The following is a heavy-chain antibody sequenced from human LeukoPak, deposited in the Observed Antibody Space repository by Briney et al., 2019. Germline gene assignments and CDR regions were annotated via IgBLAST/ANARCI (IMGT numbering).Heavy chain of an antibody. V-gene: IGHV3-48*01. CDR1: GYTFSAYT. CDR3: TRDLEY. Sequence: GGSLRLSCGASGYTFSAYTMNWVRQAPGKGPEWISSISSGGSVMHYADSVKGRFTISRDNVENSLYLQMNSLRVEDTAVYYCTRDLEYWGQGVLVTVSS. CDR2: ISSGGSVM. J-gene: IGHJ4*02.